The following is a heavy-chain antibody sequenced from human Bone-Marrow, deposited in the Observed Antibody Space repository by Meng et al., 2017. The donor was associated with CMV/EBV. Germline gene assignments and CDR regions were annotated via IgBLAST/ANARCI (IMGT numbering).Heavy chain of an antibody. Sequence: ASVKVSCKASGYTFTDYYIHWVRQAPGQGLEWMGWINPNSGGTNYAQKFQGRVTMTRDTSISTAYMELSRLRSDDTAVYYCARLDGVATTPLLWGQGTLVTVSS. CDR1: GYTFTDYY. V-gene: IGHV1-2*02. CDR3: ARLDGVATTPLL. J-gene: IGHJ4*02. D-gene: IGHD5-12*01. CDR2: INPNSGGT.